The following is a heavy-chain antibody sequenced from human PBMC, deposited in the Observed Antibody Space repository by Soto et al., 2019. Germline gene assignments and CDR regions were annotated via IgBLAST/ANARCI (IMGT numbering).Heavy chain of an antibody. J-gene: IGHJ6*02. V-gene: IGHV3-7*03. CDR2: IKEDGSEK. Sequence: PGGSLRLSCVASGFPFNNYWMNWVRQTPDRGLEWVAIIKEDGSEKYFVDSVRGRFTISRDNAANSVFLHMNSLRPEDTALYHCARGAGGWNHYYAVDVWGQGTTVTVSS. CDR1: GFPFNNYW. D-gene: IGHD1-1*01. CDR3: ARGAGGWNHYYAVDV.